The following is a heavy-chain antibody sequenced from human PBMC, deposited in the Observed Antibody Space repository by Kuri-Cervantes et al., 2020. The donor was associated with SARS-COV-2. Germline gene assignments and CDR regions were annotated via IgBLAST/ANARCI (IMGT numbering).Heavy chain of an antibody. CDR2: MNPNSGNT. Sequence: ASVKVSCKASGYTFTSYDINWVRQATGQGLEWMGWMNPNSGNTGYAQKFQGRVTITRNTSISTAYMELSSLRSEDKAVYYCARAHAYDFWSGYSHWYFDLWGRGTLVTVSS. J-gene: IGHJ2*01. V-gene: IGHV1-8*03. CDR1: GYTFTSYD. D-gene: IGHD3-3*01. CDR3: ARAHAYDFWSGYSHWYFDL.